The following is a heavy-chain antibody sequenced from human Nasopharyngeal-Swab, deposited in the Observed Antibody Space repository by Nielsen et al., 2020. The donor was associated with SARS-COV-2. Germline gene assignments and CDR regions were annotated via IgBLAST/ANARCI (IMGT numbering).Heavy chain of an antibody. CDR1: GFTFSSYA. CDR2: ISYDGSNK. D-gene: IGHD6-19*01. Sequence: GGSLRLSCAASGFTFSSYAMHWVRQAPGKGLEWVAVISYDGSNKYYADSVKGRFTISRDNAKNSLYLQMNSLRAEDTAVYYCARDQGRYSSGWYLDYWGQGTLDTVSS. CDR3: ARDQGRYSSGWYLDY. J-gene: IGHJ4*02. V-gene: IGHV3-30-3*01.